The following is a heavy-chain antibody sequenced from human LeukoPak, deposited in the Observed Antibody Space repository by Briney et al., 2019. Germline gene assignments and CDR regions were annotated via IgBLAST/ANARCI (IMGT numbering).Heavy chain of an antibody. J-gene: IGHJ4*02. V-gene: IGHV3-11*03. CDR1: GFTFSDEY. CDR2: VSNSGSYT. CDR3: ARSRGAGPGAHFDY. Sequence: GGALRLSCAASGFTFSDEYMSWIRQAPGKGLEWVSYVSNSGSYTNYADSVKGRFTISRDNAKSSLYLQMNSVRAEDTAVYYCARSRGAGPGAHFDYWGQGTLVTVSS. D-gene: IGHD6-19*01.